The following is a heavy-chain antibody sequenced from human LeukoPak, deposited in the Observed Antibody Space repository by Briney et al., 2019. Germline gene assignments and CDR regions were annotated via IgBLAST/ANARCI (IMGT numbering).Heavy chain of an antibody. CDR1: GFTSSSYG. CDR2: ISYDGSNK. V-gene: IGHV3-30*18. CDR3: AKGSNRGVATIDY. J-gene: IGHJ4*02. Sequence: GGSLRLSCAASGFTSSSYGMHWVRQAPGKGLDWVAVISYDGSNKYYADSVKGRFTISRDNSKNTLFLQMNSLRAEDTAVYYCAKGSNRGVATIDYWGQGTLVTVSS. D-gene: IGHD5-12*01.